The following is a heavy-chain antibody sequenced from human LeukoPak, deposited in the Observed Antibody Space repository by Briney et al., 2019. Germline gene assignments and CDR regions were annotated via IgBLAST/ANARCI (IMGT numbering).Heavy chain of an antibody. V-gene: IGHV4-59*01. CDR3: ARDYYDGSGYYWFDY. D-gene: IGHD3-22*01. Sequence: SETLSLTCTVSGGSISSYYWSWIRQPPGKGLEWIGYIHYSGSTNYNRSLKSRVTISIDTSKNQFSLKLTSVTAADTAVYYCARDYYDGSGYYWFDYWGQGTLVTVSS. J-gene: IGHJ4*02. CDR2: IHYSGST. CDR1: GGSISSYY.